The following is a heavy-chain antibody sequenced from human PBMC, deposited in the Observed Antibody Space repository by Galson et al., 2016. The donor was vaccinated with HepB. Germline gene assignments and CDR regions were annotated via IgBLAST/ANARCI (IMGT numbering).Heavy chain of an antibody. D-gene: IGHD3-3*01. CDR3: ARGEWQIDF. J-gene: IGHJ4*02. V-gene: IGHV3-49*03. Sequence: SLRLSCAVSGFTFADHAMNWFRQPPGKGLEWVAFIRSETYGGTAEYAASVKGRFTISQDVPKSIAYLQMNSLNTEDTAVYYCARGEWQIDFWGQGTLVTVSS. CDR2: IRSETYGGTA. CDR1: GFTFADHA.